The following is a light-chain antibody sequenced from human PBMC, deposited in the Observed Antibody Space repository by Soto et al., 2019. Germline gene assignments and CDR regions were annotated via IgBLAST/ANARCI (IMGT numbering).Light chain of an antibody. J-gene: IGKJ3*01. CDR2: DAS. CDR3: QQCNTQFN. Sequence: DIQMTQSPSTLSASVGDRVAITCRASQNIGSRLAWYQQKPDEAPKLLIYDASSLESGVPLRFGGSGYGTDFTLIISSLQPDHFATYYCQQCNTQFNFGRGTKADI. V-gene: IGKV1-5*01. CDR1: QNIGSR.